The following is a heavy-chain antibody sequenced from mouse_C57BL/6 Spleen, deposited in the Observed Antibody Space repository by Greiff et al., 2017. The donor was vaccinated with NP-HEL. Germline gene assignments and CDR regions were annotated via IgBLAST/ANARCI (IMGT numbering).Heavy chain of an antibody. CDR3: ARGDYGGAWFAY. V-gene: IGHV1-52*01. CDR1: GYTFTSYW. J-gene: IGHJ3*01. CDR2: IDPSDSET. D-gene: IGHD2-4*01. Sequence: QVQLQQPGAELVKPGASVKLSCKASGYTFTSYWMHWVKQRPGRGLEWIGNIDPSDSETHYNQKFKDKATLTVDKSSSTAYMQLSSLTSEDSAVYYCARGDYGGAWFAYWGQGTLVTVSA.